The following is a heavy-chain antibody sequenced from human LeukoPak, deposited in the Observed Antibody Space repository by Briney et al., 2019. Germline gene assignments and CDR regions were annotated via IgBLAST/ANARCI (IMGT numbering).Heavy chain of an antibody. D-gene: IGHD6-13*01. Sequence: GGSLRLSCAASGFIFDDYAMHWVRQAPGKGLEWVSGISWNGGNIGYADSVKGRFTISRNNAQNSLYLQMNSLRAEDTAVYYCAKDGDLIAAAGSFDYWGQGTLVTVSS. CDR3: AKDGDLIAAAGSFDY. CDR2: ISWNGGNI. CDR1: GFIFDDYA. J-gene: IGHJ4*02. V-gene: IGHV3-9*01.